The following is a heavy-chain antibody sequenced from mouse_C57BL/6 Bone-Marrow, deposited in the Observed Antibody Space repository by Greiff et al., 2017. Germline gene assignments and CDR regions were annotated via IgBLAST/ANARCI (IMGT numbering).Heavy chain of an antibody. Sequence: DVHLVESGGGLVQPKGSLKLSCAASGFSFNTYAMNWVRQAPGKGLEWVARIRSKSNNYATYYADSVKDRFTISRDDSESMLYLQMNNLKTEDTAMYYCVRHENYAMDYWGQGTSVTVSS. J-gene: IGHJ4*01. CDR2: IRSKSNNYAT. V-gene: IGHV10-1*01. CDR1: GFSFNTYA. CDR3: VRHENYAMDY.